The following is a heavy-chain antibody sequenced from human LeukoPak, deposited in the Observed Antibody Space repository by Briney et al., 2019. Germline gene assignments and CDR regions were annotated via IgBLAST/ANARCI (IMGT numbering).Heavy chain of an antibody. D-gene: IGHD3-3*01. J-gene: IGHJ4*02. Sequence: AASVKVSCKASGGTFSSYAISWVRQAPGQGLEWMGGIIPIFGTANYAQKFQGRVTITADESTSTAYMELSSLRSEDTAVYYCARGRRARITIFGVAPRSYFDYWGQGTLVTVSS. CDR3: ARGRRARITIFGVAPRSYFDY. V-gene: IGHV1-69*01. CDR2: IIPIFGTA. CDR1: GGTFSSYA.